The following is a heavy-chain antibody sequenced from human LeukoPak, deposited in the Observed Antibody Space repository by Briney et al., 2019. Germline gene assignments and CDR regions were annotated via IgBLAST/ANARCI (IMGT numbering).Heavy chain of an antibody. V-gene: IGHV1-69*13. CDR2: IIPIFGTA. CDR1: GGTFSSYA. J-gene: IGHJ4*02. Sequence: SVKVSCKASGGTFSSYAISWVRQAPGQGLEWMGGIIPIFGTANYAQKFQGRVMITADESTSTAYMELSSLRSEDTAVYYCARDRSDYYDSSGYCYGGVYWGQGTLVTVSS. CDR3: ARDRSDYYDSSGYCYGGVY. D-gene: IGHD3-22*01.